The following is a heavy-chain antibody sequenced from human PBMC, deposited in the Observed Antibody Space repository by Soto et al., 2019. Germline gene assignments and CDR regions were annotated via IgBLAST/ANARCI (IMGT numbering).Heavy chain of an antibody. V-gene: IGHV3-23*01. CDR1: GFTFSSYA. Sequence: PGGSLRLSCAASGFTFSSYAMSWVRQAPGKGLEWVSAISGSGGSTYYADSVKGRFTISRDNSKNTLYLQMNSLRAEDTAVYYCAKPTRPSKWELLGAFDIWGQGTMVTVSS. CDR2: ISGSGGST. D-gene: IGHD1-26*01. J-gene: IGHJ3*02. CDR3: AKPTRPSKWELLGAFDI.